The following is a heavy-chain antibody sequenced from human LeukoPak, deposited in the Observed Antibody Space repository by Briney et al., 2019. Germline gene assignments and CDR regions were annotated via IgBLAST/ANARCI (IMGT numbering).Heavy chain of an antibody. Sequence: SETLSLTCTVSGGSISSYYWSWIRQPPGKGLEWIGYIYYSGSTNYNPSLKSRVTISVDTSKNQFSLKLSSVTAVDTAVYYCAREDVDTAMVHLWGQGTLVTVSS. CDR2: IYYSGST. J-gene: IGHJ4*02. V-gene: IGHV4-59*01. CDR3: AREDVDTAMVHL. D-gene: IGHD5-18*01. CDR1: GGSISSYY.